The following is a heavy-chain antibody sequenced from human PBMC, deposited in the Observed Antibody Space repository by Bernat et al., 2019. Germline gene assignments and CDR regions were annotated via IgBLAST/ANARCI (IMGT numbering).Heavy chain of an antibody. J-gene: IGHJ6*02. Sequence: VQLVESGGGLVQPGGSLRLSCAASGFTFSSYGMHWVRQAPGKGLEWVAVIWYDGSNKYYADSVKGRFTISRDNSKNTLYLQMNSLRAEDTAVYYCARDPVDYCSSTSCYTRQIRDYYYYGMDVWGQGTTVTVSS. CDR1: GFTFSSYG. CDR3: ARDPVDYCSSTSCYTRQIRDYYYYGMDV. V-gene: IGHV3-33*08. D-gene: IGHD2-2*02. CDR2: IWYDGSNK.